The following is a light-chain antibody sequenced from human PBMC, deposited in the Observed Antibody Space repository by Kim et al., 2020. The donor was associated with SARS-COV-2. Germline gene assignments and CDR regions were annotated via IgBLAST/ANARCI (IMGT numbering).Light chain of an antibody. CDR1: SSDVGSYNL. CDR3: CSYAGSSTFERV. CDR2: EGS. J-gene: IGLJ3*02. Sequence: SITSSCTGTSSDVGSYNLVSWYQQHPGKAPKLMIYEGSKRPSGVSNRFSGSKSGNTASLTISGLQAEDEADYYCCSYAGSSTFERVFGGGTKLTVL. V-gene: IGLV2-23*03.